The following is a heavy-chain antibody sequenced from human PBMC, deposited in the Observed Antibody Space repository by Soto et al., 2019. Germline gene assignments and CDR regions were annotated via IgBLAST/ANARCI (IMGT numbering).Heavy chain of an antibody. J-gene: IGHJ4*02. D-gene: IGHD2-15*01. CDR2: INAEGTYS. Sequence: EVQLVESGGGVVQPGGPLRLSCAASGFTFTNYWMHWVRQVPGKGLAWVARINAEGTYSSYADFAKGRFTISRDDAKNTVYLQMNRLSAKDTAVYYSARDFTPAETPGDDFDYWGQGTLVTVSP. V-gene: IGHV3-74*01. CDR1: GFTFTNYW. CDR3: ARDFTPAETPGDDFDY.